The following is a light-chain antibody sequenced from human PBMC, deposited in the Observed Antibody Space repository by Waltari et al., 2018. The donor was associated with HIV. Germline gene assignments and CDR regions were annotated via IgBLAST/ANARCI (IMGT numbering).Light chain of an antibody. J-gene: IGLJ2*01. CDR2: EVS. CDR1: SSDVGDYDL. Sequence: QSALTQPASLSGSPGQSITISCTGTSSDVGDYDLVSWYQRHSGKAPKLMIYEVSKWPSGVSSRFSGSKSGNTASLTISGLQAEDEADYYCCSYAGSNTMIFGGGTKLTVL. CDR3: CSYAGSNTMI. V-gene: IGLV2-23*02.